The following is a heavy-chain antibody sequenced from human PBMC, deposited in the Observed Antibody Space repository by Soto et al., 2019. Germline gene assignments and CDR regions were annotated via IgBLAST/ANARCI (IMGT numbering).Heavy chain of an antibody. CDR1: GFTFSSYG. V-gene: IGHV3-33*01. J-gene: IGHJ4*02. CDR2: IWYDGSNK. D-gene: IGHD6-19*01. Sequence: GGSLRLSCAASGFTFSSYGMHWVRQAPGKGLEWEAVIWYDGSNKYYADSVKGRFTISRDNSKNTLYLQKKSQRAEDTAVYYCARTNSSGFYFDYWGQGTLVTVSS. CDR3: ARTNSSGFYFDY.